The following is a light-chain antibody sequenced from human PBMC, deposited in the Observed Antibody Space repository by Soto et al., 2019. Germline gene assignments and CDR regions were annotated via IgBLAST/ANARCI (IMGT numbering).Light chain of an antibody. J-gene: IGKJ1*01. CDR3: QQYNEWST. Sequence: DILMTQSPATLSVSPGERATLSCRASESVSRNLAWYQQKPGQAPRVLIYDASTRATSIPARFSGSGSGTEFTLTISSLQSEDFAIYYCQQYNEWSTFGQGTTVE. V-gene: IGKV3-15*01. CDR1: ESVSRN. CDR2: DAS.